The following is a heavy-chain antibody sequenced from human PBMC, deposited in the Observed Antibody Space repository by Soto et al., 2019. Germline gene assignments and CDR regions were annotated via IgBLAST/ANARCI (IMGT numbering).Heavy chain of an antibody. D-gene: IGHD3-3*01. CDR2: IIPTFGIG. Sequence: QVQLVQSGAEVKKPGSSVKVSCKASGGTFNRYAISWVRQAPGQGLEWMGGIIPTFGIGNDAQRFQGRITTTADESTGTAYMELSSLRSDDTGVYYCARSATTLFGAVSIPPRYCSEMDVWGQGTTVTVSS. CDR1: GGTFNRYA. CDR3: ARSATTLFGAVSIPPRYCSEMDV. V-gene: IGHV1-69*01. J-gene: IGHJ6*02.